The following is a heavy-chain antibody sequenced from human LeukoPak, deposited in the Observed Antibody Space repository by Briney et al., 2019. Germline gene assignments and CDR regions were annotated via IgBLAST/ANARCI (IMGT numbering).Heavy chain of an antibody. Sequence: SQTLSLTCAISGDSVSSNSDAWNWIRQSPSRGLEWLGRTYYRSKWYYDYAVAVKSRISVNPDTSKNQFSLQLSSVTPEDTAVYYCARDPVGGSTIFDYWGQGTLVTVSS. D-gene: IGHD1-26*01. CDR2: TYYRSKWYY. J-gene: IGHJ4*02. CDR1: GDSVSSNSDA. V-gene: IGHV6-1*01. CDR3: ARDPVGGSTIFDY.